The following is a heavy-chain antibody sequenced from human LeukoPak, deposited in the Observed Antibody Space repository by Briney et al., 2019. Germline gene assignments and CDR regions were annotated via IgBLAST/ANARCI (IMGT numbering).Heavy chain of an antibody. V-gene: IGHV4-31*03. Sequence: PSETLSLTCTVSGGSIITGGYYWSWIRQHPGKGLEWIGYIYYSGSTYYNPSLKSRVTISIDTSKNQFSLKLSSVTAADTAVYYCARGRLSYDYVWGSYRPYYFDYWGQGTLVTVSS. CDR3: ARGRLSYDYVWGSYRPYYFDY. CDR1: GGSIITGGYY. CDR2: IYYSGST. J-gene: IGHJ4*02. D-gene: IGHD3-16*02.